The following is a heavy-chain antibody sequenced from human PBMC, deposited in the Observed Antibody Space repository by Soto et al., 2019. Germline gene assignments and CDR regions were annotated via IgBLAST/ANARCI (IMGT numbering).Heavy chain of an antibody. CDR3: ARTTSVHNTRRARYFFDY. CDR2: VYYSGTT. V-gene: IGHV4-61*01. J-gene: IGHJ4*02. D-gene: IGHD4-17*01. Sequence: SETLSLTCSVSGGSVSNKTYYWSWIRQPPGKRLEWIGYVYYSGTTNYNPSLKSRITISVDLSKNQFSLRLSSVTTADTAPYYCARTTSVHNTRRARYFFDYWGQGTLVTVSS. CDR1: GGSVSNKTYY.